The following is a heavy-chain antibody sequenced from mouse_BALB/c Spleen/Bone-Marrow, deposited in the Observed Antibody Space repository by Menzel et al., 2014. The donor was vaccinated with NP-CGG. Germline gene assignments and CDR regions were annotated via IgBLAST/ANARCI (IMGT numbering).Heavy chain of an antibody. V-gene: IGHV1-80*01. CDR2: IYPGDGDT. Sequence: VKLQESGAELVRPGSSVKISCKASGYALSSNWMNWVKQRPGQGLEWIGQIYPGDGDTNYNGKFQGKATLTADKSSSTAYMQLSSLTSEDSAVYFCARGDYRYGDSAMDYWGQGTSVTVSS. CDR1: GYALSSNW. CDR3: ARGDYRYGDSAMDY. J-gene: IGHJ4*01. D-gene: IGHD2-12*01.